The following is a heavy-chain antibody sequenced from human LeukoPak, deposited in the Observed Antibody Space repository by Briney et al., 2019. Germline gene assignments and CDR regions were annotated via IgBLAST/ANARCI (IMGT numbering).Heavy chain of an antibody. D-gene: IGHD3-10*01. V-gene: IGHV4-31*03. J-gene: IGHJ4*02. Sequence: PSETLSLTCTVSGGSISSGGYYWSWIRQHPGKGLEWIGYIYYSGSTYYNPSLKSRVTISVDTSKNQFSLKLSSVTAADTAVYYCARDYYGSGSYYRYYFDYWGQGTLVTVSS. CDR1: GGSISSGGYY. CDR3: ARDYYGSGSYYRYYFDY. CDR2: IYYSGST.